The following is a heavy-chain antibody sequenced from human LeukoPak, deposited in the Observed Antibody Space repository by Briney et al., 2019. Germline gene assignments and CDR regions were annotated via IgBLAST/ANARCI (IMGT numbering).Heavy chain of an antibody. Sequence: SETLSLTCTVSGYSISSGYYWGWIRPPPGKGLEWIGSIYHSGSTYYNPSLKSRVTISVDTSKNQFSLKLSSVTAADTAVYYCASVSGGSRFYYFDYWGQGTLVTVSS. CDR2: IYHSGST. D-gene: IGHD2-15*01. V-gene: IGHV4-38-2*02. CDR3: ASVSGGSRFYYFDY. CDR1: GYSISSGYY. J-gene: IGHJ4*02.